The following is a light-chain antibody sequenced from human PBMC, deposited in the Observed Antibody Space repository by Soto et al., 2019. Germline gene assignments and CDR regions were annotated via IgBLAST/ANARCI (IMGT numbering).Light chain of an antibody. J-gene: IGKJ1*01. CDR3: QQYDSSPRT. Sequence: EILLTQSPGTLSLSPGERATLSCRASQSVSSRSLAWYQQKPGQAPRPLISGASSRAADIPDRFSGSGSGTDFTLTINRLEPEDFAVYYCQQYDSSPRTFGQGTKV. CDR2: GAS. V-gene: IGKV3-20*01. CDR1: QSVSSRS.